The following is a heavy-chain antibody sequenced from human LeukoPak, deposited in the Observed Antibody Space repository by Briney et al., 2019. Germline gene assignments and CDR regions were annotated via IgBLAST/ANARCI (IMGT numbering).Heavy chain of an antibody. CDR2: MNPNSGNT. CDR3: ARVLSGYCSGGSCYSGFWFDP. V-gene: IGHV1-8*01. J-gene: IGHJ5*02. Sequence: EASVKVSCKASGYTFTSYDINWVRQATGQGLEWMGWMNPNSGNTGYAQKFQGRVTMTRNTSISTAYMELSSLRSEDTAVYYCARVLSGYCSGGSCYSGFWFDPWGQGTLVTVSS. CDR1: GYTFTSYD. D-gene: IGHD2-15*01.